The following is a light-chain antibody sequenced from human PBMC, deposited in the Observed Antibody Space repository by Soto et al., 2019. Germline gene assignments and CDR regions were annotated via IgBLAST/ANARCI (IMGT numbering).Light chain of an antibody. Sequence: DIQMTQSPSSLSASVGDRVTITCRASQNINTYLNWYQQKPGKAPKLLIYAASSLQSGVPSRFSGSGSGTEFTLTISSLQPDDFATYCCQHYNSYSEAFGQGTKV. CDR2: AAS. J-gene: IGKJ1*01. CDR3: QHYNSYSEA. CDR1: QNINTY. V-gene: IGKV1-39*01.